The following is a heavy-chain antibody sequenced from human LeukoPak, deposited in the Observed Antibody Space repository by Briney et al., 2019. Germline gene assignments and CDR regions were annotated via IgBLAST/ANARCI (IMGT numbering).Heavy chain of an antibody. CDR3: ARGRYFDLAWWFDP. J-gene: IGHJ5*02. D-gene: IGHD3-9*01. V-gene: IGHV4-59*12. Sequence: PSETLSLTCTVSGGSISSYYWSWIRQPPGKGLEWIGYVYYSGSTYYNPSLKSRVTISVDTSKNQFSLKLSSVTAADTAVYYCARGRYFDLAWWFDPWGQGTMVTVSS. CDR1: GGSISSYY. CDR2: VYYSGST.